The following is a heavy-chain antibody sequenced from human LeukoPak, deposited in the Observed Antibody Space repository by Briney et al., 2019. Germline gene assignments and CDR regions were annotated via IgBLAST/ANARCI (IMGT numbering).Heavy chain of an antibody. Sequence: SATLSLTCTVSGGSISSYYWSWIRQPPGKGLEWIGYIYYSGSTNYNPSLKSRVTISVDTSKNQFSLKLSSVTAADTAVYYCARVISLGWFDPWGQGTLVTVSS. CDR2: IYYSGST. CDR3: ARVISLGWFDP. CDR1: GGSISSYY. D-gene: IGHD3-16*01. J-gene: IGHJ5*02. V-gene: IGHV4-59*01.